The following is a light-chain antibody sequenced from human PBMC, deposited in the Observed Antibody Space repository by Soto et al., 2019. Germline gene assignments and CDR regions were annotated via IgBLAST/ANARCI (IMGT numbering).Light chain of an antibody. CDR1: QSVTSSF. CDR3: QQYGSSPWT. J-gene: IGKJ1*01. V-gene: IGKV3-20*01. Sequence: EIVLTQSPGTLSLSLGERATLSCRASQSVTSSFLAWYQQKPGQAPRLLIYGASSRATGIPDRFSGSGSGTDFTLTISRLAPEAFAVYYCQQYGSSPWTFGQGTKVEIK. CDR2: GAS.